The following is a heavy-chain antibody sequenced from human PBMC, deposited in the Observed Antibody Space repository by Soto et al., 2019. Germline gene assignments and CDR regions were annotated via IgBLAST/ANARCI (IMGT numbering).Heavy chain of an antibody. Sequence: EVQLLESGGGLLQPGGSLRLSCAASGFTFNNCAMSWVRQAPGKGLEWVSSINNGGDNIYYADSVKGRFTISRDNSKSTLYLQMNSLRAEDTAVYYCAKTFLARYCSSSICYDPADYFDYWGQGTLVTVSS. CDR1: GFTFNNCA. V-gene: IGHV3-23*01. CDR3: AKTFLARYCSSSICYDPADYFDY. D-gene: IGHD2-2*01. J-gene: IGHJ4*02. CDR2: INNGGDNI.